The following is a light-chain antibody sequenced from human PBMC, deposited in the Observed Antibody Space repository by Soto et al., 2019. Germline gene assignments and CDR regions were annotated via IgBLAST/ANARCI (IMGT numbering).Light chain of an antibody. V-gene: IGLV2-14*01. CDR3: SSSTSSSTYVV. J-gene: IGLJ2*01. CDR1: SSDVGGYNY. CDR2: DVS. Sequence: QSALTQPASVSGSPGQSITISCTGTSSDVGGYNYVSWYQQHPGKAPKLMIYDVSNRPSGVSNRFSGSKSGNTASLTISGLQAEDEDDYYCSSSTSSSTYVVFGGVTELTVL.